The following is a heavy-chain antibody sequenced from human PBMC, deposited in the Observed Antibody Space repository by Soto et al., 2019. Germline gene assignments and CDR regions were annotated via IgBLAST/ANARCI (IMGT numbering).Heavy chain of an antibody. CDR2: MNPNSCNT. CDR1: GYTFTSYD. D-gene: IGHD6-13*01. Sequence: ASVKVSCKASGYTFTSYDINWVRQATGQGLEWMGWMNPNSCNTGYAQKFQGRVTMTRNTSISTAYMELSSLRSEDTAVYYCARIAAAGTLGYYYYYMDVWGKGTTVTVSS. J-gene: IGHJ6*03. CDR3: ARIAAAGTLGYYYYYMDV. V-gene: IGHV1-8*01.